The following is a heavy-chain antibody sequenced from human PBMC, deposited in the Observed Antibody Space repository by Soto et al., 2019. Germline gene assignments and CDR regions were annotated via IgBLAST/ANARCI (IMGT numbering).Heavy chain of an antibody. D-gene: IGHD2-8*01. CDR2: ISSRDNTI. V-gene: IGHV3-11*01. CDR3: ERTYAGYPPLYYGIDD. Sequence: QVHLVESGGDLVKPGGSLRLSCAASGFTFSDYYMNGIRQAPGKGLDLVSSISSRDNTIYYADSVQVRFTISRDNAQNSLYLQMNSLRAEDTAVYYCERTYAGYPPLYYGIDDWGQGTTVTVSS. CDR1: GFTFSDYY. J-gene: IGHJ6*02.